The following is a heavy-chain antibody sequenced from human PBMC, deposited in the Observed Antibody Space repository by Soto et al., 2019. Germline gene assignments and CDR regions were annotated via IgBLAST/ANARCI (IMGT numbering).Heavy chain of an antibody. CDR2: ISGSGGST. J-gene: IGHJ4*02. Sequence: EVQLLESGGGLVQPGGSLRLSCAASGFTFSSYAMSWVRQAPGKGLESVSAISGSGGSTYYADSVKGRFTISRDNSKNTLYLQMNSLRAEDTAVYYCAKEPDFWSGYSSFLGLFDYWGQGTLVTVSS. V-gene: IGHV3-23*01. CDR1: GFTFSSYA. D-gene: IGHD3-3*01. CDR3: AKEPDFWSGYSSFLGLFDY.